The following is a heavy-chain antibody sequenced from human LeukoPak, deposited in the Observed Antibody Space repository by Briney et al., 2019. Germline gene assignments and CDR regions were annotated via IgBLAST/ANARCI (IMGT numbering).Heavy chain of an antibody. CDR3: ARGGSSDLYALGI. CDR1: GFTFSSYS. J-gene: IGHJ3*02. Sequence: GGSLRLSCAASGFTFSSYSMNWVRQAPGKGLEWVAVTSYDGSNKYYADSVKGRFTISRDNSKNTLYLQMNSLRAEDTAVYSCARGGSSDLYALGIWGQGTMVTASS. CDR2: TSYDGSNK. D-gene: IGHD2-2*01. V-gene: IGHV3-30*03.